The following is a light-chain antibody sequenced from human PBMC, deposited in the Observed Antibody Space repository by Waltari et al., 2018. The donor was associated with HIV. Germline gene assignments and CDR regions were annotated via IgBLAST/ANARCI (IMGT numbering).Light chain of an antibody. CDR1: QSVSSGY. J-gene: IGKJ3*01. CDR3: QQYGSAPFT. V-gene: IGKV3-20*01. CDR2: GAS. Sequence: EIVLTQSPGTLSLSPGERATLSCRASQSVSSGYLAWYQQKPGQSPRLLIYGASGRAAGFPDRFSGSGSGTEFTLVISSVAPEDFAVYYCQQYGSAPFTFGPGTTVDVK.